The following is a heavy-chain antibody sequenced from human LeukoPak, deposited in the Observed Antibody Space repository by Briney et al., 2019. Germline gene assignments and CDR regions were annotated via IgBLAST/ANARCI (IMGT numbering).Heavy chain of an antibody. CDR2: VSVYNGNT. CDR3: AGNYEGQGVVAAH. J-gene: IGHJ4*02. CDR1: GHPFYKYG. Sequence: ASVKVSCKVSGHPFYKYGINWVRQAPGQGLEWLGWVSVYNGNTNNVQTLQGRLTMTTDVSTSTAYMELRSLRSDDTAVYYCAGNYEGQGVVAAHWGRGTLVTVSS. V-gene: IGHV1-18*01. D-gene: IGHD3-16*01.